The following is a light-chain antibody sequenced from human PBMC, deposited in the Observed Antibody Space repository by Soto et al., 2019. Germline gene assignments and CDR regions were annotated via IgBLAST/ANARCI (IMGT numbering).Light chain of an antibody. J-gene: IGLJ2*01. Sequence: QSVLTQPPSASGSPGQSVTISCTGTLSDVGGQNLVSWYRQDPGKAPKLIIYDVNQRPSGVPDRFSGSKSGSTASLTVSGLQAEDEANYHCSSYTGTNVIFGGGTKLTVL. V-gene: IGLV2-8*01. CDR1: LSDVGGQNL. CDR2: DVN. CDR3: SSYTGTNVI.